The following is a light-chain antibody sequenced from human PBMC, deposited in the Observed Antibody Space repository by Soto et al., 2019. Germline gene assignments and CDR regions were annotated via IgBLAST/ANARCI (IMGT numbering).Light chain of an antibody. CDR2: EVS. J-gene: IGLJ1*01. CDR3: SSYTSSTPYV. CDR1: SSDVGGYNY. V-gene: IGLV2-14*01. Sequence: QSALTQPASVSGSPGQSITISCTGTSSDVGGYNYVSWYQQHPGKAPTLIIYEVSRRPSGVSDRFSGSKSGNSASLTISGLRDADEADYYCSSYTSSTPYVFGTGTKVTVL.